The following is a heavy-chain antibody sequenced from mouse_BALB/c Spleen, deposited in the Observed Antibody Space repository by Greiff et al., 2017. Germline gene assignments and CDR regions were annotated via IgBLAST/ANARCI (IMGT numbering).Heavy chain of an antibody. D-gene: IGHD1-1*01. Sequence: EVKLMESGGGLVQPGGSLKLSCAASGFTFSSYGMSWVRQTPDKRLELVATINSNGGSTYYPDSVKGRFTISRDNAKNTLYLQMSGLKSEDTAMYYCARDPPITTVVATPMDYWGQGTSVTVSS. CDR1: GFTFSSYG. CDR3: ARDPPITTVVATPMDY. J-gene: IGHJ4*01. V-gene: IGHV5-6-3*01. CDR2: INSNGGST.